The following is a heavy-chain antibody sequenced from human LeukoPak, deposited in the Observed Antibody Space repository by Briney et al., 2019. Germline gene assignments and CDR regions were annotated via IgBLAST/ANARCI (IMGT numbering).Heavy chain of an antibody. CDR2: INHSGST. CDR1: GGSFSGYY. V-gene: IGHV4-34*01. J-gene: IGHJ4*02. D-gene: IGHD3-10*01. CDR3: VVSYVRGVAPFDY. Sequence: SETLSLTCAVYGGSFSGYYWSWIRQPPGKGLEWVGEINHSGSTNYNPPLQSRVTISVDTSKNQFSLKLSSVPAADTAVYYCVVSYVRGVAPFDYWGQGTLVTVSS.